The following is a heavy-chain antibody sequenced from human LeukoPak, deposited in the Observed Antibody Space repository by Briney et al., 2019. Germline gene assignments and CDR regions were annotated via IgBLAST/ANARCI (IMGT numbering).Heavy chain of an antibody. D-gene: IGHD1-1*01. CDR1: GGTFSSYA. Sequence: SVTVSCKASGGTFSSYAISWVRQAPGQGLEWMGGIIPIFGTANYAQKFQGRVTITTDESTSTAYMELSSLRSEDTAVYYCARVRWKLERRNYHMDVWGKGTTVTVSS. CDR2: IIPIFGTA. V-gene: IGHV1-69*05. J-gene: IGHJ6*03. CDR3: ARVRWKLERRNYHMDV.